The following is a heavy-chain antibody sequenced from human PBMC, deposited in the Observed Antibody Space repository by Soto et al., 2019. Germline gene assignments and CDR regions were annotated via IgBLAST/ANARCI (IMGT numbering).Heavy chain of an antibody. CDR3: ARGRYGDY. CDR2: ISAHNGNT. CDR1: GYTFTSYG. J-gene: IGHJ4*02. D-gene: IGHD1-1*01. Sequence: QVHLVQSGAEVTKPGASVKVSCKASGYTFTSYGITWVRQAPGQGLEWMGWISAHNGNTDYAQKLQGRVIVTRDTSTSTAYMKLGSLTSDYPAVYYCARGRYGDYWGQGALVTVSS. V-gene: IGHV1-18*01.